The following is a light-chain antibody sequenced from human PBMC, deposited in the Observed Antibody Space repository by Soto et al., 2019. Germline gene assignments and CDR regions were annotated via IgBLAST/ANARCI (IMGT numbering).Light chain of an antibody. V-gene: IGKV3-15*01. CDR3: QQYNNWPPWT. J-gene: IGKJ1*01. Sequence: EIVMTQSPATLSVSPGERATLSCRASQSVSSNLAWYQQKPGQAPGLLIYGASTRATGIPARFSGSGSGTEFTLTISSLQSEDFAVYYCQQYNNWPPWTFDQGTKVEIK. CDR2: GAS. CDR1: QSVSSN.